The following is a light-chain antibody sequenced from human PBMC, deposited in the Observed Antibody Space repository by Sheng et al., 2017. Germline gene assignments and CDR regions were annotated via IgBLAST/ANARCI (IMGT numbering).Light chain of an antibody. V-gene: IGKV1-5*03. CDR1: QSISKW. CDR3: QQYNDFSPWT. J-gene: IGKJ1*01. CDR2: KAS. Sequence: IQMIQSPSTLSASVGDRVTITCRASQSISKWLAWYQQKPGKAPKLLIHKASTLESGVPSRFSGSGSGTEFTLTISGLQSEDFATYFCQQYNDFSPWTFGQGTKV.